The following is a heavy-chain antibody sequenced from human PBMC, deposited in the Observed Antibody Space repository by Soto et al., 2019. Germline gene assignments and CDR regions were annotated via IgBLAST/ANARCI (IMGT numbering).Heavy chain of an antibody. J-gene: IGHJ4*02. Sequence: EVQLVESGGGLVQPRGSLRLSCAASGFTFDNYEMTWVRQAPGKGLEWLSYISSSGSTIYYADSVKGRFTISRDNAKNSLYLQMNRLRDEDTAVYYCARVLKIAEAGSRNQGYLGQGTLVTVSS. CDR3: ARVLKIAEAGSRNQGY. CDR2: ISSSGSTI. D-gene: IGHD6-13*01. CDR1: GFTFDNYE. V-gene: IGHV3-48*03.